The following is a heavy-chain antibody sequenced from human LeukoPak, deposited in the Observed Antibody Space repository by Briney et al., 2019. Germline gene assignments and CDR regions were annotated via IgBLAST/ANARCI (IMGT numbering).Heavy chain of an antibody. J-gene: IGHJ4*02. V-gene: IGHV4-30-2*01. CDR2: IFHSGST. D-gene: IGHD2-2*01. Sequence: SETLSLTCAVSGASISSGAYSWSWIRQPPGKGLEWIGYIFHSGSTSYNPSLKSRVTISVDRSKNEFSLILNSVTAADTAVYYCARGSHTTSGEGFDCWGQGTLVTVSS. CDR1: GASISSGAYS. CDR3: ARGSHTTSGEGFDC.